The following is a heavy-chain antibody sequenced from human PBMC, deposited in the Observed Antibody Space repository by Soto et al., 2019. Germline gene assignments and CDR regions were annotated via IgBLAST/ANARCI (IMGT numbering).Heavy chain of an antibody. J-gene: IGHJ4*02. V-gene: IGHV4-31*01. CDR2: IYYSGST. D-gene: IGHD3-22*01. Sequence: QVQLQESGPGLVKPSQTLSLTCTVSGGSISSGGYYWSWIRQHPGKGLEWIGYIYYSGSTYYNPSLKSLVTISVDTSKNQFSLKLSSVTAADTAVYYCARVGYYYDDGENLTYYFDYWGQGTLVTVSS. CDR3: ARVGYYYDDGENLTYYFDY. CDR1: GGSISSGGYY.